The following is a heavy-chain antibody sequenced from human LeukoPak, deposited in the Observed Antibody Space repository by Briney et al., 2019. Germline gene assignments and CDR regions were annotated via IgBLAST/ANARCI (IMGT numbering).Heavy chain of an antibody. CDR3: ARDRDAEWPLRILDY. J-gene: IGHJ4*02. Sequence: GGSLRLSCAASGFTFSSYGMHWVRQAPGKGLEWVALIWYDGSNKYYADSVKGRFTISRDNSKNTLYLQVNSLRAEDTAVYYCARDRDAEWPLRILDYWGQGTLVTVSS. CDR2: IWYDGSNK. D-gene: IGHD3-3*01. CDR1: GFTFSSYG. V-gene: IGHV3-33*01.